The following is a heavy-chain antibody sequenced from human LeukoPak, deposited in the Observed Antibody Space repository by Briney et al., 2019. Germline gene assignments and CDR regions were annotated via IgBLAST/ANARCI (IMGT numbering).Heavy chain of an antibody. V-gene: IGHV4-59*01. D-gene: IGHD3-22*01. CDR1: GGSISSYY. J-gene: IGHJ4*02. CDR3: ARYYYDSSGYYFFDY. Sequence: SETLSLTCTVSGGSISSYYWSWIRQPPAKGLEWIGYIYYSGSTNYNPSLKSRVTISVDTSKNQFSLKLSSVTAADTAVYYCARYYYDSSGYYFFDYWGQGTLVTVSS. CDR2: IYYSGST.